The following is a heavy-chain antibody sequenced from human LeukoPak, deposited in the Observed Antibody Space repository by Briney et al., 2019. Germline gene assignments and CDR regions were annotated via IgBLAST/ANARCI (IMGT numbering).Heavy chain of an antibody. Sequence: QSGGSLRLSCVASGFTFSSYWMSWVRQAPGKGLEWVANINQDESGKYYADSVQGRFTISRDNAKNSLYLQMNSLRAEDTAVYYCARVDARRGDYWGQGTLVTVSS. V-gene: IGHV3-7*01. CDR3: ARVDARRGDY. D-gene: IGHD2-2*01. CDR1: GFTFSSYW. J-gene: IGHJ4*02. CDR2: INQDESGK.